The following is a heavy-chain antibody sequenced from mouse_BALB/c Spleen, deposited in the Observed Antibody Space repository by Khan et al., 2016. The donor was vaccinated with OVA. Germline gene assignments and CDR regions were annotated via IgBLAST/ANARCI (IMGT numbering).Heavy chain of an antibody. D-gene: IGHD1-1*01. CDR2: ISYSGRT. CDR3: ARSVTIPTVVATDFDH. CDR1: GYSITSDYA. J-gene: IGHJ2*01. V-gene: IGHV3-2*02. Sequence: EVQLQESGPGLVKPSQSLSLTCTVTGYSITSDYAWNWIRQFPGNKLEWMGYISYSGRTSYNPSLKSRISITRDTSKNQFFLQLNSVTTEDTATYYCARSVTIPTVVATDFDHWGQGTTLTVSS.